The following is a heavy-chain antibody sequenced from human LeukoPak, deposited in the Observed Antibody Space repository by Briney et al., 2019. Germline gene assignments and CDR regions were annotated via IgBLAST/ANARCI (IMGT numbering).Heavy chain of an antibody. V-gene: IGHV1-2*02. CDR2: VNPNSGGT. CDR1: GYTFTGYY. Sequence: ASVKVSCKASGYTFTGYYMHWVRQAPGQGLEWVGWVNPNSGGTNYAQKFQGRVTMTRDTSISTAYMELSRLRSDDTAVYYCARRIVVEDAFDIWGQGTMVTVSS. J-gene: IGHJ3*02. D-gene: IGHD3-22*01. CDR3: ARRIVVEDAFDI.